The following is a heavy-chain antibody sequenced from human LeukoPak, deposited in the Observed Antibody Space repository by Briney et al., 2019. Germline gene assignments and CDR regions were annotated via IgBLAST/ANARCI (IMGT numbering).Heavy chain of an antibody. J-gene: IGHJ4*02. CDR1: GFTFSSDG. CDR2: IRYDGSNK. CDR3: AKDLALWFGESYYFDY. D-gene: IGHD3-10*01. Sequence: GGSLRLSCAASGFTFSSDGMHWVRQAPGKGLEWVAFIRYDGSNKYYADSVKGRFTISRDNSKNTLYLQMNSLRAEDTAVYYCAKDLALWFGESYYFDYWGQGTLVTVSS. V-gene: IGHV3-30*02.